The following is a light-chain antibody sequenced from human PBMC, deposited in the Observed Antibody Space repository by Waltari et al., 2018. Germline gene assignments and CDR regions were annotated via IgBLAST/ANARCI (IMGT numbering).Light chain of an antibody. V-gene: IGLV2-14*03. J-gene: IGLJ7*01. CDR2: DVS. CDR1: SSAVGGYNY. Sequence: QSALTQPAPVSGSPGQSITISCTGTSSAVGGYNYVSWYQQHPGKAPKLMIYDVSNRPSGVSNRFSGSKSGNTASLTISGLQAEDEADYYCSSYTSSSIYAVFGGGTQLTVL. CDR3: SSYTSSSIYAV.